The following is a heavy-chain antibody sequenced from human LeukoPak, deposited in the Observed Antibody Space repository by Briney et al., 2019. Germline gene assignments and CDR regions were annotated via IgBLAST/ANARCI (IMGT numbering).Heavy chain of an antibody. CDR3: ARGVLQDYYDISGFHHRGGIDY. CDR1: GGSIKSGSYY. Sequence: SETLSLTCSVSGGSIKSGSYYWTWIRQPAGKGLEWIVHVSTSGTTYCHSSLKSRVSISVDTSTNQFSLPLNSVTAADTAVYCCARGVLQDYYDISGFHHRGGIDYWGQGTLVTVSS. D-gene: IGHD3-22*01. CDR2: VSTSGTT. V-gene: IGHV4-61*09. J-gene: IGHJ4*02.